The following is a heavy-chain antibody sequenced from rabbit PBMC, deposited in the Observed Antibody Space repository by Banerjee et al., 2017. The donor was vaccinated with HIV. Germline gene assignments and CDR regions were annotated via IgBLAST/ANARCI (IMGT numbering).Heavy chain of an antibody. J-gene: IGHJ4*01. CDR2: IYADYGST. V-gene: IGHV1S40*01. D-gene: IGHD1-1*01. CDR3: ARGSGGGGYGAIWYVNL. Sequence: QSLEESGGDLVKPGASLTLTCTASGFSFSSSYWICWVRQAPGKGLEWIGCIYADYGSTDYASWAKGRFTISKPSSTTVTLQMTSLTAADTATFFCARGSGGGGYGAIWYVNLWGQGPSSPS. CDR1: GFSFSSSYW.